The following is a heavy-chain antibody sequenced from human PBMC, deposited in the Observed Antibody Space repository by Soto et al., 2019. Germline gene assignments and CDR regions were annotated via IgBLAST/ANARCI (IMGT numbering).Heavy chain of an antibody. V-gene: IGHV1-69*13. Sequence: SSVQVTCTAPGSPFSSYAISWVRQAPGQGLEWMGGIIPIFGTTNYAQKFQGRVTITADESTSTAYMELSSLRSEDTAVYYRARDKMGRGVDAYVCG. CDR1: GSPFSSYA. CDR3: ARDKMGRGVDAYV. D-gene: IGHD3-10*01. CDR2: IIPIFGTT. J-gene: IGHJ6*01.